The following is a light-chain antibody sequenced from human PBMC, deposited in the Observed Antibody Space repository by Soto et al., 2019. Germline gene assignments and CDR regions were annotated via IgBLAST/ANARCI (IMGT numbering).Light chain of an antibody. V-gene: IGLV2-8*01. CDR1: SSDVGGYNY. J-gene: IGLJ1*01. CDR3: SSYGGSNNYV. Sequence: QSALTQPPSASGSPGQSVTISCTGTSSDVGGYNYVSWYQQHPGKASKLMIYEVSKRPSGVPDRFSGSKSGNTASLTVSGLQAEDEADYYCSSYGGSNNYVFGSGTKLTVL. CDR2: EVS.